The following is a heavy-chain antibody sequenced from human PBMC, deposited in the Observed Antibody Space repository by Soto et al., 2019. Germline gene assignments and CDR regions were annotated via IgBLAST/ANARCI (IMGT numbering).Heavy chain of an antibody. D-gene: IGHD1-1*01. V-gene: IGHV1-46*01. CDR2: INPSGGST. Sequence: QVQLVQSGAEVKKPGASVKVSCKASGYSFTTYYMHWVRQAPGQGLEWMGMINPSGGSTSYAQKFRGGVPRTGDTPTTTVYMKRRSGSSGDRPVYFCARNEKSGLDYWGKGPLAT. CDR1: GYSFTTYY. CDR3: ARNEKSGLDY. J-gene: IGHJ4*02.